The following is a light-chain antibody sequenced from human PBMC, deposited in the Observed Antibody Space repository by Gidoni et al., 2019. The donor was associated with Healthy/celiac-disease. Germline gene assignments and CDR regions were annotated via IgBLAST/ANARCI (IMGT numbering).Light chain of an antibody. CDR2: GAS. J-gene: IGKJ4*01. V-gene: IGKV3-20*01. Sequence: ELVLTQSPGTLSLSPGERATLSCRASQSVSSSYLAWYQQKPGQAPRLRIYGASSRATGIPDRFSGSGSGTDLTLTISRLEPEDFAVYYCQQYGSSPPLTFGGGTKVEIK. CDR1: QSVSSSY. CDR3: QQYGSSPPLT.